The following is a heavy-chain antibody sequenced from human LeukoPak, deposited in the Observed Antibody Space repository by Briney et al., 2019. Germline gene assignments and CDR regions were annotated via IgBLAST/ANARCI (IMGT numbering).Heavy chain of an antibody. J-gene: IGHJ4*02. D-gene: IGHD3-9*01. CDR2: ISSSGSTI. Sequence: GGSLRLSCAASGFTFSSYEMNWVRQAPGKGLEWVSYISSSGSTIYYADSVKGRFSISRDNAENTLYLQMNSLRVEDTAVYYCVRGADTGYSSDSWGQGPLVTVSS. CDR1: GFTFSSYE. V-gene: IGHV3-48*03. CDR3: VRGADTGYSSDS.